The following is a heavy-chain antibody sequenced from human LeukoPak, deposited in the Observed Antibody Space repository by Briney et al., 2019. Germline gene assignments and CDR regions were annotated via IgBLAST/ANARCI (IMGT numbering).Heavy chain of an antibody. V-gene: IGHV3-48*03. CDR1: ALTFSAYE. J-gene: IGHJ3*02. CDR2: IGSSGSTV. Sequence: PGGSLRLSCAASALTFSAYEMYWVRQAPVKGLEWVSFIGSSGSTVYYADSVKGRFTISRDNAKNSLYMQMESLRDEDTAIYYCARDTLEYSNSPDALDIWGQGTMVTVSS. D-gene: IGHD4-23*01. CDR3: ARDTLEYSNSPDALDI.